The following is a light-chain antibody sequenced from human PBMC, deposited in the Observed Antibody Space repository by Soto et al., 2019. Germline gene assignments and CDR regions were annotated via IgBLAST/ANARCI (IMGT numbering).Light chain of an antibody. CDR3: QQYTVYPYT. CDR1: QSINGR. J-gene: IGKJ2*01. CDR2: DGS. V-gene: IGKV1-5*01. Sequence: DIQMTQSPSTLSASIGDRVTITCRASQSINGRLAWYQQKPGRPPKLLIYDGSFLESGVPSRFSGSGSGTDFNLTISSLRPDHFATFYCQQYTVYPYTFGQGTRLDI.